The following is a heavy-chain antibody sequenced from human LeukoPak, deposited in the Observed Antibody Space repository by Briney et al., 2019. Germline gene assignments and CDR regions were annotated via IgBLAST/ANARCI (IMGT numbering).Heavy chain of an antibody. CDR3: ARRVSSSGFDAFDV. D-gene: IGHD5-12*01. J-gene: IGHJ3*01. V-gene: IGHV5-51*01. CDR2: NYPGDSDT. CDR1: GYRFTNYW. Sequence: GESLKISFQGSGYRFTNYWIGWVRPMPGKGPEWMGINYPGDSDTTYSPSFQGQVTMSADKSISTAYLQWSSLKASDTAMYYCARRVSSSGFDAFDVWGQGTMVTVSS.